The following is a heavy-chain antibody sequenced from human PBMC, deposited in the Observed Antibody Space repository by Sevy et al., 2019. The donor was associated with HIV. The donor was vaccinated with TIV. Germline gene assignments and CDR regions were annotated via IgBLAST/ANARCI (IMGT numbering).Heavy chain of an antibody. D-gene: IGHD6-19*01. CDR1: GYNFY. J-gene: IGHJ5*02. CDR3: AGQSLGWYNWFDP. V-gene: IGHV1-2*06. CDR2: VTPNSGAT. Sequence: ASVKVSCKASGYNFYIHWVRQAPGQGLEWMGRVTPNSGATTYAQRFQGRVAMTMDTSISTAYMESSGLKSDDTAIYYCAGQSLGWYNWFDPWGQGTLVTVSS.